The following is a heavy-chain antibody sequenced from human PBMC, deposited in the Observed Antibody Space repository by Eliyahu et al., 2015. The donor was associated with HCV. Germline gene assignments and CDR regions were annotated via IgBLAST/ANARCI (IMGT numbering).Heavy chain of an antibody. D-gene: IGHD6-25*01. J-gene: IGHJ4*02. CDR3: AKKPATSNHFDH. V-gene: IGHV3-23*01. CDR2: IGSNT. CDR1: GFTFGGYA. Sequence: EVQLLESGGDLVQPXGSLXLSCAGSGFTFGGYAMSWVRQAPXKGLEGXSAIGSNTFYADSVKGRFTISRDNSKSTLYLQMNSLRAEDTAVYYCAKKPATSNHFDHWGQGTLVTVSS.